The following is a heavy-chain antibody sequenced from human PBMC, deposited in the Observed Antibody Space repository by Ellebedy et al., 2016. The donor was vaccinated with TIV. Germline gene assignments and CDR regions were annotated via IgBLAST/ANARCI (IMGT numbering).Heavy chain of an antibody. J-gene: IGHJ4*02. CDR3: ARGGSCWYK. D-gene: IGHD6-13*01. CDR2: IFSSETT. Sequence: MPSETLSLTCTVSGGSMNDYYWSWIRQSPGTGLEWIGDIFSSETTNYNPSLKSRVTMSVDTSKNQFPLQLSPLTAADTAVYYCARGGSCWYKWGQGTQVIVSS. V-gene: IGHV4-59*01. CDR1: GGSMNDYY.